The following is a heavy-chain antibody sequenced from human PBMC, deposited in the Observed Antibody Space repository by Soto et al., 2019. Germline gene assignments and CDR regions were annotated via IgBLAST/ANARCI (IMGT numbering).Heavy chain of an antibody. CDR3: ARLGIAAAGNYYYYGMDV. Sequence: SDTLSLTCTIFGLSISSYYWSWILQPPGKGLEWIGYIYYSGSTNYNPSLKSRVTISVDTSKNQFSLKLSSVTAADTAVYYCARLGIAAAGNYYYYGMDVWGQGTTVTVS. CDR1: GLSISSYY. V-gene: IGHV4-59*08. CDR2: IYYSGST. D-gene: IGHD6-13*01. J-gene: IGHJ6*02.